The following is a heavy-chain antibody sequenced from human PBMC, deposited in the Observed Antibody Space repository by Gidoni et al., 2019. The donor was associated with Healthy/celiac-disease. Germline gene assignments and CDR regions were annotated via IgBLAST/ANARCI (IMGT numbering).Heavy chain of an antibody. CDR3: ARGENYYDSSGRGRGAFDI. D-gene: IGHD3-22*01. J-gene: IGHJ3*02. Sequence: QLQLQESGSGLVKPSQTLSLTCAVSGGSISSGGYSWSWIRQPPGKGLEWIGYIYHSGSTYYNPSLKSRVTISVDRSKNQFSLKLSSVTAADTAVYYCARGENYYDSSGRGRGAFDIWGQGTMVTVSS. V-gene: IGHV4-30-2*01. CDR1: GGSISSGGYS. CDR2: IYHSGST.